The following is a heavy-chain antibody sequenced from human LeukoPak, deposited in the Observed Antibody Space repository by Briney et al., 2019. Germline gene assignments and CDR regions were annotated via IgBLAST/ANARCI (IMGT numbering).Heavy chain of an antibody. CDR3: ARDLFGDTAMVTFDY. CDR1: GGTFSSYA. CDR2: IIPILGIA. D-gene: IGHD5-18*01. V-gene: IGHV1-69*04. Sequence: GSSVKASCKASGGTFSSYAISWVRQAPGQGLEWMGGIIPILGIANYARKFRGRVTITADKSTSTAYMELSSLRSEDTAVYYCARDLFGDTAMVTFDYWGQGTLVTVSS. J-gene: IGHJ4*02.